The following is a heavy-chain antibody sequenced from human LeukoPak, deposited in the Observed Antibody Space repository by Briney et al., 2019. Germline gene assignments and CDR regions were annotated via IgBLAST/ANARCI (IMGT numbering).Heavy chain of an antibody. D-gene: IGHD2/OR15-2a*01. CDR3: ARVAGAFSHPYDY. Sequence: GGSLRLSCTLSGLTVSSISMSWARQAPGGAVECVSLNYSYNTHNSDSMKGRFTISRDKSKNTLYMQMNSLRANNTAVYYSARVAGAFSHPYDYWGQGTLVTVSS. CDR2: NYSYNT. CDR1: GLTVSSIS. J-gene: IGHJ4*02. V-gene: IGHV3-53*01.